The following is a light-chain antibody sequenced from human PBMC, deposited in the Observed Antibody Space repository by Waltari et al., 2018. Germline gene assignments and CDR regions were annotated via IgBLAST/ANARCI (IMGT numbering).Light chain of an antibody. V-gene: IGKV3-20*01. J-gene: IGKJ1*01. CDR2: GAS. Sequence: EIVLTQSPGTLSLSPGERATLSCRASQSVSGSYLAWYQHISGQAPRLLIYGASTRATGIPDRFSGGGSWTDFTLTISRLEPEDFAVYYCQQFLTSRTFGQGTRVEIK. CDR1: QSVSGSY. CDR3: QQFLTSRT.